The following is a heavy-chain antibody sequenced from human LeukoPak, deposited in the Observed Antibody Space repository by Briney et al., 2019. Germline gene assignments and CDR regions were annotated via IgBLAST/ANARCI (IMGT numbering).Heavy chain of an antibody. V-gene: IGHV1-2*02. D-gene: IGHD6-13*01. Sequence: ASVKVSCKASGYIFTGYYMHWVRQAPGQGLEWMGWINPNSGGTNYAQKFQGRVTMTRDTSISTAYMELSRLRSDDTAVYYCARDIRAQTSGYSSSWHTFDLWGRGTLVTVSS. CDR1: GYIFTGYY. CDR2: INPNSGGT. J-gene: IGHJ2*01. CDR3: ARDIRAQTSGYSSSWHTFDL.